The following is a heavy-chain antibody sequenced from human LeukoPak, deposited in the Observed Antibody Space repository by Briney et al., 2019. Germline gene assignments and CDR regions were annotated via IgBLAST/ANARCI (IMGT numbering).Heavy chain of an antibody. CDR2: IYSGGGA. CDR1: GFTVSSNY. Sequence: GGSLRLSCAASGFTVSSNYMSWVRQAPGKGLECVSVIYSGGGAYYADSVKGRFIISRDDSKNTLYLQMNSLRAEDTALYYCARDYNIVGATTAPWFDPWGQGTLVTVSS. J-gene: IGHJ5*02. CDR3: ARDYNIVGATTAPWFDP. D-gene: IGHD1-26*01. V-gene: IGHV3-53*05.